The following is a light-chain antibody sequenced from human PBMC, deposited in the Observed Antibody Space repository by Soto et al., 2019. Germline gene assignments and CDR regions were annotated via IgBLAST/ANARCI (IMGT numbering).Light chain of an antibody. CDR1: QSVLYSSNNKNY. Sequence: DIVMTQSPDSLAVSLGERATINCKSSQSVLYSSNNKNYLAWYQQKPGQPPKLLIYWASTRESGVPDRFSGSGFGTDFTLTISSLQAEDVAVYYCQQYHTTPWTFGQGTKVEIK. CDR3: QQYHTTPWT. J-gene: IGKJ1*01. V-gene: IGKV4-1*01. CDR2: WAS.